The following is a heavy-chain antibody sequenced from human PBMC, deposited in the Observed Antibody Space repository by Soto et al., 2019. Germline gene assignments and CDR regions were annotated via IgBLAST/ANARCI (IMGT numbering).Heavy chain of an antibody. CDR1: GGSISSSSYY. V-gene: IGHV4-39*01. Sequence: SETLSLTCTVSGGSISSSSYYWGWIRQPPGKGLEWIGSIYYSGSTYYNPSLKSRVTISVDTSKNQFSLKLSSVTAADTAVYYCASSSSWYMFTDWFDPWGQGTLVTVSS. CDR3: ASSSSWYMFTDWFDP. D-gene: IGHD6-13*01. J-gene: IGHJ5*02. CDR2: IYYSGST.